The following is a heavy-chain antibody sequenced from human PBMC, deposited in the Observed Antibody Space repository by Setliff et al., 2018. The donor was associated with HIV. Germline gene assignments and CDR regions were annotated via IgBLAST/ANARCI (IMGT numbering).Heavy chain of an antibody. Sequence: PSETLSLTCTVSGGSISSSSYYWGWIRQPPGKGLEWIGNIYYSGSTYYNPSLKSRVTISVDTSENQFSLRLNSVTAADTAVYYCARDRRITMVRGVMNYYYMDVWGKGTTVTVSS. V-gene: IGHV4-39*02. D-gene: IGHD3-10*01. CDR3: ARDRRITMVRGVMNYYYMDV. CDR1: GGSISSSSYY. J-gene: IGHJ6*03. CDR2: IYYSGST.